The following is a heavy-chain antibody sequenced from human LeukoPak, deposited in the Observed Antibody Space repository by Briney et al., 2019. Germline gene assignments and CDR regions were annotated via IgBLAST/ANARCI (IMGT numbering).Heavy chain of an antibody. V-gene: IGHV3-15*01. Sequence: WGSLRLSCAASGFTFSNAWMSWVRQAPGKGLEWVGRIKSKTDGGTTDYAAPVKGRFTISRDDSKNTLYLQMNSLKTEDTAVYYCTTDYMVRGVIRRYYYGMDVWGQGTTVTVSS. CDR3: TTDYMVRGVIRRYYYGMDV. CDR1: GFTFSNAW. J-gene: IGHJ6*02. D-gene: IGHD3-10*01. CDR2: IKSKTDGGTT.